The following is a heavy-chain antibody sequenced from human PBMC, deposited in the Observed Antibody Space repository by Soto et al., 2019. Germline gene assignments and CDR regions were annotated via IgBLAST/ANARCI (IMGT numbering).Heavy chain of an antibody. V-gene: IGHV5-10-1*01. D-gene: IGHD3-22*01. CDR3: ARQIYDSDTGPNFQYYFDS. Sequence: GESLKISCKGSGYSFAGYWITWVRQKPGKGLEWMGRIDPSDSQTYYSPSFRGHVTISATKSITAVFLQWSSLGASDTAMYYCARQIYDSDTGPNFQYYFDSWGQGTPVTVSS. CDR2: IDPSDSQT. J-gene: IGHJ4*02. CDR1: GYSFAGYW.